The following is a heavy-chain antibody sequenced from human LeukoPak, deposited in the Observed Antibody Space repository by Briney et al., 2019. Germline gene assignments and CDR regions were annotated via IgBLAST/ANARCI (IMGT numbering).Heavy chain of an antibody. D-gene: IGHD3-3*01. CDR3: ARRYYARFDP. V-gene: IGHV4-59*08. J-gene: IGHJ5*02. CDR1: GGSISSYY. CDR2: IYYSGST. Sequence: PSETLSLTCTVSGGSISSYYWSWIRQPPGKGLEWIGYIYYSGSTNYNPSLKSRVTISVDTSKNQFSLKLSSVTAADTAVYYCARRYYARFDPWGQGTLVTVSS.